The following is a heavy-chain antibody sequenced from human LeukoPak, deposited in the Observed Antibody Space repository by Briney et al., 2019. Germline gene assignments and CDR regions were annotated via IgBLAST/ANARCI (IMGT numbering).Heavy chain of an antibody. CDR3: ATAKPRGWDIAVADDFDY. V-gene: IGHV1-18*04. CDR1: GYTFTSYG. D-gene: IGHD6-19*01. J-gene: IGHJ4*02. Sequence: ASVKVSCKASGYTFTSYGIRWVRQAPRQGGEGMGWISAYNGNTNYAQKLQGRVTMTTDTSTSTAYMELRSLRSDDTAVYYGATAKPRGWDIAVADDFDYWGQGTLVTVSS. CDR2: ISAYNGNT.